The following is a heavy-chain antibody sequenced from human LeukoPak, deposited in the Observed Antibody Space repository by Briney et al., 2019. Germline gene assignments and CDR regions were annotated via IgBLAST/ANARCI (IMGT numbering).Heavy chain of an antibody. V-gene: IGHV3-33*01. CDR2: IWYDGSNK. D-gene: IGHD6-6*01. CDR3: ARDFKTSSSASFDYFDY. Sequence: PGRSLRLSCAASGFTSSSYGMHWVRQAPGKGLEWVAVIWYDGSNKYYADSVKGRFTISRDNSKNTLYLQMNSLRPEDTAVYYCARDFKTSSSASFDYFDYWGQGTLVTVSS. CDR1: GFTSSSYG. J-gene: IGHJ4*02.